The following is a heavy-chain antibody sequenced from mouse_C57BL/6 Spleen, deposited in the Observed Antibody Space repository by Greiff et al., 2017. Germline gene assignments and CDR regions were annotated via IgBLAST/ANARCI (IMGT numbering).Heavy chain of an antibody. CDR3: ARKADGYYFDY. V-gene: IGHV1-85*01. CDR1: GYTFTSYD. D-gene: IGHD2-3*01. CDR2: IYPRDGST. J-gene: IGHJ2*01. Sequence: VKLQESGPELVKPGASVKLSCKASGYTFTSYDINWVKQGPGQGLEWIGWIYPRDGSTKYNEKFKGKATLTVDTSSSTAYMELHSLTSEDSAVYFCARKADGYYFDYWGQGTTLTVSS.